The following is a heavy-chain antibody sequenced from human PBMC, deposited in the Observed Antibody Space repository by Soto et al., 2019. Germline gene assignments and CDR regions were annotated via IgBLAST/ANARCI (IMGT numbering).Heavy chain of an antibody. CDR1: GFTCSSYA. D-gene: IGHD2-15*01. CDR3: AKVDIVVVVAATCLDY. V-gene: IGHV3-23*01. CDR2: ISGSGGST. J-gene: IGHJ4*02. Sequence: GSLRLSCAASGFTCSSYAMSWVRQAPGKGLEWVSAISGSGGSTYYADSVKGRFTISRDNSKNTLYLQMNSLRAEDTAVYYCAKVDIVVVVAATCLDYWGQGTLVTVSS.